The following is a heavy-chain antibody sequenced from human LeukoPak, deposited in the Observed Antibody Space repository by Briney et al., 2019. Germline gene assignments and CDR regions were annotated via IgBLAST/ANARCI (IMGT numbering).Heavy chain of an antibody. J-gene: IGHJ4*02. V-gene: IGHV3-23*01. CDR1: GFTFSSYA. CDR2: ISGSGGST. Sequence: QPGGSLRLSCAASGFTFSSYAMSWVRQAPGKGLEWVSAISGSGGSTYYADSVKGRFTISRDSSRNTLYLQMNSLRAEDTAIYYCAKQRSSSWYLALDYWGQGTLVTVSS. D-gene: IGHD6-13*01. CDR3: AKQRSSSWYLALDY.